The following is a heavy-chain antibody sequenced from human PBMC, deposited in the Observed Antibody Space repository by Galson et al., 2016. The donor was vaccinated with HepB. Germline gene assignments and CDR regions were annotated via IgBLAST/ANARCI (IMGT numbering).Heavy chain of an antibody. D-gene: IGHD1-1*01. CDR3: AKGGTRRHDF. V-gene: IGHV4-59*01. Sequence: SETLSLTCSVSGGSINSYYWSWIRQLTGKGLEWIGYIYYIGNTDYNPSLKSRVTMSVDTSKNQFSLKLTSVTAADTAVYYCAKGGTRRHDFWGQGILVTVSS. J-gene: IGHJ4*02. CDR2: IYYIGNT. CDR1: GGSINSYY.